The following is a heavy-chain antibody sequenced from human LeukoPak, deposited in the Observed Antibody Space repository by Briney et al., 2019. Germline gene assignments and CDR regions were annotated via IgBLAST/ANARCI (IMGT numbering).Heavy chain of an antibody. Sequence: PSETLSLTCTVSGGSVSNYYCSWIRQPPRKGLEWIGYIYYTGTTYYNPSLKSRVTISVDTSKNQFSLRLSSVTAADTAVYYCARHISGGATLDWGQGTLVTVSS. D-gene: IGHD2-15*01. CDR1: GGSVSNYY. V-gene: IGHV4-59*08. CDR3: ARHISGGATLD. CDR2: IYYTGTT. J-gene: IGHJ4*02.